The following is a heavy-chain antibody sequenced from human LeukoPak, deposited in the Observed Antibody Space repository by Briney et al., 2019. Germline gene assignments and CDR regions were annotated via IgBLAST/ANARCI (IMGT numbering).Heavy chain of an antibody. Sequence: PSQTLSLTCTVSGGSISSGGYYWPWIRQLPGKGLEYIGHIYDRGSTYYNPSPKSRLTISVDTSKNQFSLKVKSVTAADTAVYYCARGRGLLDYWGQGTLVTVSS. J-gene: IGHJ4*02. CDR2: IYDRGST. V-gene: IGHV4-31*03. CDR1: GGSISSGGYY. CDR3: ARGRGLLDY.